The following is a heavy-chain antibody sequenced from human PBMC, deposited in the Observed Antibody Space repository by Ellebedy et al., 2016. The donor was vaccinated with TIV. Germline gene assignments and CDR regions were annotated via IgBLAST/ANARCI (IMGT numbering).Heavy chain of an antibody. Sequence: MPSETLSLTCTVSGGSISSSSYYWGWIRQPPWKGLEWIGSIYYSGSTYYNPSLKSRVTISVDTSKNKFALKVSPVTAADTAVYYCASFPLLTGNSSWGQGTLVTVSS. CDR1: GGSISSSSYY. CDR3: ASFPLLTGNSS. CDR2: IYYSGST. V-gene: IGHV4-39*01. J-gene: IGHJ4*02. D-gene: IGHD3-9*01.